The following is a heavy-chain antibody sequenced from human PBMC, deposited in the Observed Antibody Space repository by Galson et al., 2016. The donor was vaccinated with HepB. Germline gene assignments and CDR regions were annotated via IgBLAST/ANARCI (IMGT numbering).Heavy chain of an antibody. V-gene: IGHV4-61*01. CDR1: GGSVTSGSYY. Sequence: SETLSLTCSVSGGSVTSGSYYWSWIRQPPGKGLEWIGYMHYSGTTNYNPSLSSRVTISVDTSQNQISLKGRSVTAAETDAYYRARDHPGLYYYGSGSLNGLDVWGQGTTVTVSS. D-gene: IGHD3-10*01. J-gene: IGHJ6*02. CDR2: MHYSGTT. CDR3: ARDHPGLYYYGSGSLNGLDV.